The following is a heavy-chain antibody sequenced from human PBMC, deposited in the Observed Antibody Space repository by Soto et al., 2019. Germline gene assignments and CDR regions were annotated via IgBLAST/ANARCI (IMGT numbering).Heavy chain of an antibody. CDR2: IIPIFGTA. Sequence: ASVKVSCKASGGTFSSYAISWVRQAPGQGLEWMGGIIPIFGTANYAQKFQGRVTITADESTSTAYMELSSLRSEDTAVYYCARVGDSSGYNFDYWGQGTLVTVSS. CDR3: ARVGDSSGYNFDY. V-gene: IGHV1-69*13. J-gene: IGHJ4*02. CDR1: GGTFSSYA. D-gene: IGHD3-22*01.